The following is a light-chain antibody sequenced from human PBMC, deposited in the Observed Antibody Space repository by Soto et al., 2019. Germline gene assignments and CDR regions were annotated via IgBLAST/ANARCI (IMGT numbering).Light chain of an antibody. Sequence: EVVLTQSPATLSLSPGERAALSCRASHSVSSHLAWYQQKPGQAPTLLTYDASNRAAGIPARFSGSGSGTDFTLTISSLEPDDFAVYYCQQRDFWPRTFGQGTKLEIK. CDR2: DAS. CDR1: HSVSSH. V-gene: IGKV3-11*01. CDR3: QQRDFWPRT. J-gene: IGKJ2*02.